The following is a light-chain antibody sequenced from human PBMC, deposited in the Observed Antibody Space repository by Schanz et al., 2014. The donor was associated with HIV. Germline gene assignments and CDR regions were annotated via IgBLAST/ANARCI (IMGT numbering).Light chain of an antibody. J-gene: IGKJ2*01. CDR3: QQYGSSPFT. Sequence: EIVMTQFPATLYVSPGERATLSCRASQSVSSNLAWYQQKPGQAPRLLIYGASTRATGIPARFSGSGSGTDFTLTITRLEPEDFAVFYCQQYGSSPFTFGQGTKLEIK. V-gene: IGKV3-15*01. CDR1: QSVSSN. CDR2: GAS.